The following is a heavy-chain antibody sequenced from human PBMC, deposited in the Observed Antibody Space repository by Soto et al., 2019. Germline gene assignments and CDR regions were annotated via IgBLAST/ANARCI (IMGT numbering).Heavy chain of an antibody. CDR2: IYYSGST. D-gene: IGHD6-13*01. V-gene: IGHV4-31*03. Sequence: SEPLSLTCTVSGGSISSGGYYWSWIRQHPGKGLEWIGYIYYSGSTYYNPSLKSRVTISVDTSKNQFSLKLSSVTAADTAVYYCARVPGIAAAGPFYYYYGMDVWGQGTTVTVSS. CDR3: ARVPGIAAAGPFYYYYGMDV. J-gene: IGHJ6*02. CDR1: GGSISSGGYY.